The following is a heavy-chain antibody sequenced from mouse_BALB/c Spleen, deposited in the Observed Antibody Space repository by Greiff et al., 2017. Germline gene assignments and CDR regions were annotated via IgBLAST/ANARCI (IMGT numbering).Heavy chain of an antibody. Sequence: VKLQESGAELVRPGSSVKISCKASGYAFSSYWMNWVKQRPGQGLEWIGQIYPGDGDTNYNGKFKGKATLTADKSSSTAYMQLSSLTSEDSAVYFCARCGNYWYFDVWGAGTTVTVSS. V-gene: IGHV1-80*01. J-gene: IGHJ1*01. CDR3: ARCGNYWYFDV. D-gene: IGHD1-1*02. CDR1: GYAFSSYW. CDR2: IYPGDGDT.